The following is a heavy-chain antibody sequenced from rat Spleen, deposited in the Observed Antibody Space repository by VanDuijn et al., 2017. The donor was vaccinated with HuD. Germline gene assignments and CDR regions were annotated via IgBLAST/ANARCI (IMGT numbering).Heavy chain of an antibody. D-gene: IGHD1-4*01. Sequence: QVQLKESGPGLVQPSQTLSLTCTVSGFSLTSNGVSWVRQPPGKGLEWISAQSSGGRPYYNSALKSRLSISRDTSKSQIFLKMNSLQPEDTAIYFCIRESLPGYNSHWFVYWGQGTLVTVSS. V-gene: IGHV2S12*01. CDR2: QSSGGRP. J-gene: IGHJ3*01. CDR3: IRESLPGYNSHWFVY. CDR1: GFSLTSNG.